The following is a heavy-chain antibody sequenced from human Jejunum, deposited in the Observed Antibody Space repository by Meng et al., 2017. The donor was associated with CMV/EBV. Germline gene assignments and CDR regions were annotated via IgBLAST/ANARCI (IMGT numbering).Heavy chain of an antibody. CDR3: ARDVGHFEGLSLGSLTYFDY. D-gene: IGHD3-16*01. CDR1: HYTFTGYG. V-gene: IGHV1-18*01. J-gene: IGHJ4*02. Sequence: QVAVVQSGAAAKRPGASVKVPCKASHYTFTGYGVGWFRQAPGQGLEWMGWISAYNGDTNYAQTLQGRVTMTTDTSTSTAYMELKSLRSDDTAIYYCARDVGHFEGLSLGSLTYFDYWGQGTLVTVSS. CDR2: ISAYNGDT.